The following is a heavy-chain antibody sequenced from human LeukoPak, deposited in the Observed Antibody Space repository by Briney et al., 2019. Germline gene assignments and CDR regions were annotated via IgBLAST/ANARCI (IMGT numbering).Heavy chain of an antibody. CDR3: ARSSRLPRGAIAAAGSGLFDI. J-gene: IGHJ3*02. CDR2: IKQDGSDK. V-gene: IGHV3-7*01. CDR1: GFTFSNYW. Sequence: GGSLRLSCAASGFTFSNYWMTWVRQAPGKGLEWVANIKQDGSDKYYVDSVKGRFAISRDNAANLLYLQMNSLRAEDTAVYYCARSSRLPRGAIAAAGSGLFDIWGQGTMVTVSS. D-gene: IGHD6-13*01.